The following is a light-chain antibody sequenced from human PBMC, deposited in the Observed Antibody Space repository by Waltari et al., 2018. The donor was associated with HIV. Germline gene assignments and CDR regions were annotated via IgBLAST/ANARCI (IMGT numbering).Light chain of an antibody. V-gene: IGKV1-39*01. CDR3: QQAHSVPLT. CDR2: AAS. J-gene: IGKJ4*01. Sequence: DIQMTQSPSSLSASVGDRVTIACRASQTINKYLNWYQQKPGKTPKLLIYAASSLQTGVPSRFRGSGFGTDFTLTITYLQPEDFGTYYCQQAHSVPLTFGGGTKVEIK. CDR1: QTINKY.